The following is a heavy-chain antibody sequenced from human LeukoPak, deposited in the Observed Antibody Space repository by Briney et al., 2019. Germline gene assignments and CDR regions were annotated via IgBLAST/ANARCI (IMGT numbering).Heavy chain of an antibody. Sequence: GGSLRLSCAASGLTFSSYSMNWVRQAPGKGLEWVSYISSSSSTIYYADSVKGRFTISRDNAKNSLYLQMNSLRAEDTALYHCARAGYSSSYYYYYMDVWGKGTTVTVSS. CDR1: GLTFSSYS. D-gene: IGHD6-13*01. CDR2: ISSSSSTI. CDR3: ARAGYSSSYYYYYMDV. V-gene: IGHV3-48*04. J-gene: IGHJ6*03.